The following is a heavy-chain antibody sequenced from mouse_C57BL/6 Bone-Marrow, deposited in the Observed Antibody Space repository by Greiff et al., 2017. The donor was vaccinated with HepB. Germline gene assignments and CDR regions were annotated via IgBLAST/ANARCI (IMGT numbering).Heavy chain of an antibody. D-gene: IGHD3-2*02. CDR3: ARRGQDSSGGFAY. CDR2: IYPGDGDT. Sequence: QVQLQQSGAELVKPGASVKISCKASGYAFSSYWMNWVKQRPGKGLEWIGQIYPGDGDTNYNGKFKGKATLTADKSSSTAYMQLSSLTSEDSAVYFCARRGQDSSGGFAYWGQGTLVTVSA. V-gene: IGHV1-80*01. J-gene: IGHJ3*01. CDR1: GYAFSSYW.